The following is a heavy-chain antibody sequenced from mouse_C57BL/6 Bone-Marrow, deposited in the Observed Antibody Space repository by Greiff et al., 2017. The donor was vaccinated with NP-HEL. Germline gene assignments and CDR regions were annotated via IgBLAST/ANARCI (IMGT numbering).Heavy chain of an antibody. CDR1: GYTFTDYY. Sequence: EVQLQQSGPELVKPGASVKISCKASGYTFTDYYMNWVKQSHGKSLEWIGDINPNNGGTSYNQKFKGKATLTVDKSSSTAYMELRSLTSEDSAVYYCARHYGNYEDYWGQGTTLTVSS. CDR3: ARHYGNYEDY. CDR2: INPNNGGT. J-gene: IGHJ2*01. V-gene: IGHV1-26*01. D-gene: IGHD2-1*01.